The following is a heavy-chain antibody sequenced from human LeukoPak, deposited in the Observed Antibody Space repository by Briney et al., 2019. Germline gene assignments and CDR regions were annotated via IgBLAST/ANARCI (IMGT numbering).Heavy chain of an antibody. Sequence: PSETLSLTCTVSGGSISSYYWSWIRQPPGKGLEWIGYIYYSGSTNYNPSLKSRVTISVDTSKNQFSLKLRSVTAADTAVYYCARLWFGELSYFDYWGQGTLVTVSS. CDR1: GGSISSYY. CDR2: IYYSGST. J-gene: IGHJ4*02. CDR3: ARLWFGELSYFDY. D-gene: IGHD3-10*01. V-gene: IGHV4-59*08.